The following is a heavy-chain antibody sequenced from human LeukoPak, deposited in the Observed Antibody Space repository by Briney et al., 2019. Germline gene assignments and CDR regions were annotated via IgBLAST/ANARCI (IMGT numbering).Heavy chain of an antibody. CDR3: AREKGKALDAEYFQH. J-gene: IGHJ1*01. V-gene: IGHV3-48*04. CDR2: ISSSSSTI. Sequence: GGSLRLSCAASGFTFSSYSMNWVRQAPGKGLEWVSYISSSSSTIYYADSVKGRFTISRDNAKNSLYLQMNGLRAEDTAVYYCAREKGKALDAEYFQHWGQGTLVTVSS. D-gene: IGHD3-9*01. CDR1: GFTFSSYS.